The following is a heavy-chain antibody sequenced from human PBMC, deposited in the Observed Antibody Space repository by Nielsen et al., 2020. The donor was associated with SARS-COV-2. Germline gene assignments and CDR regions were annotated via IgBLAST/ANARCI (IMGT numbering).Heavy chain of an antibody. D-gene: IGHD4-11*01. CDR3: ARGPYTRYGMDV. CDR1: GFSFSSYA. J-gene: IGHJ6*02. V-gene: IGHV3-66*01. CDR2: IYSGGST. Sequence: GSLRLSCAASGFSFSSYAMTWVRQAPGKGLEWVSVIYSGGSTYYADSVKGRFTISRDNSKNTLYLQMNSLRAEDTAVYYCARGPYTRYGMDVWGQGTTVTVSS.